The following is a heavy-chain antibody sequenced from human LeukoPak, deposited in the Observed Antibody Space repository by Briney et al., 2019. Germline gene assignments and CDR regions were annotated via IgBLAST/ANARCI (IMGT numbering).Heavy chain of an antibody. J-gene: IGHJ4*02. CDR3: ARRGIAARRGVDY. CDR1: GGSISSYY. V-gene: IGHV4-59*08. CDR2: IYYSGST. Sequence: SETLSLTCTVSGGSISSYYWSWIRQPPGKGLEWIGYIYYSGSTNYNPSLKSRVTMSVDTSKNQFSLKLSSVTAADTAVYYCARRGIAARRGVDYWGQGTLVTVSS. D-gene: IGHD6-6*01.